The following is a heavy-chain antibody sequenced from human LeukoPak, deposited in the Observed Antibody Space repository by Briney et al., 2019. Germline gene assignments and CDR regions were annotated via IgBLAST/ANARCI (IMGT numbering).Heavy chain of an antibody. CDR3: ARVSTNDRRNAFDI. Sequence: GGPLRLSCAASGFTFSTYVMQWLRQAPGKGLEYVSAITGDGGYTYYANSVKGRFTISRDNSKKTLYLQMGSLRADDMAVYYCARVSTNDRRNAFDIWGQGTMVTVSA. V-gene: IGHV3-64*01. CDR1: GFTFSTYV. J-gene: IGHJ3*02. D-gene: IGHD2-8*01. CDR2: ITGDGGYT.